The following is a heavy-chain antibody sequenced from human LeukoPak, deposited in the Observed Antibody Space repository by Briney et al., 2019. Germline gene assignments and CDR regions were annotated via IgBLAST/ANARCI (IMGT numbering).Heavy chain of an antibody. CDR1: GFTFSSYG. D-gene: IGHD2-21*01. Sequence: GGSLRLSCAASGFTFSSYGMSWVRQAPGKGLEWVSSISGSGGSTYYAGSVQGRFSISRDNSKSTLYLQMNSLRDEDTAVYYCAKGGDSIGHLVYYFDHWGQGTLVTVSS. CDR2: ISGSGGST. J-gene: IGHJ4*02. CDR3: AKGGDSIGHLVYYFDH. V-gene: IGHV3-23*01.